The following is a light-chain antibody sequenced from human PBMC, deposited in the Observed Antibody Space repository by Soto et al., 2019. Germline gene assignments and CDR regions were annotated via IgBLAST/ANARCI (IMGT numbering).Light chain of an antibody. CDR1: QSIGTY. J-gene: IGKJ2*03. CDR3: HQSYRAPRS. CDR2: GTS. Sequence: DIQMTQSPSSLPASVGARISITCRASQSIGTYLSWYQQKPGKAPKLLIYGTSNLQSGVPSRFIGSGSDTDFTLTISSLPPEDFATYYFHQSYRAPRSFGQRIKVDIK. V-gene: IGKV1-39*01.